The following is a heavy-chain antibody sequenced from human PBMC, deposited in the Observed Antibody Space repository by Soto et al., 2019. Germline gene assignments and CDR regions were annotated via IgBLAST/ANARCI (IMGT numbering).Heavy chain of an antibody. Sequence: GASVKVSCKASGGTFSSYAISWVRQAPGQGLEWMGGIIPIFGTANYAQKFQGRVTITADESTSTAYMELSSLRSEDTAVYYCARKKGYCSGGSCSGYYYYGMDVWGQGTTVTVSS. CDR3: ARKKGYCSGGSCSGYYYYGMDV. V-gene: IGHV1-69*13. D-gene: IGHD2-15*01. CDR1: GGTFSSYA. J-gene: IGHJ6*02. CDR2: IIPIFGTA.